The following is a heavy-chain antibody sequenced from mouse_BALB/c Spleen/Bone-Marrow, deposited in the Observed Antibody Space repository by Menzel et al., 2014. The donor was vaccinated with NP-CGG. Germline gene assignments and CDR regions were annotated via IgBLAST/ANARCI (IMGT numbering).Heavy chain of an antibody. CDR2: INPSNGRT. V-gene: IGHV1S81*02. CDR3: ARVGFSFDY. D-gene: IGHD3-1*01. J-gene: IGHJ2*01. Sequence: VQLQQSGAELVKPGASVKLSCKASGYTFTSYWMHWVKQRPGQGLEWIGEINPSNGRTNYNGKFKGKATLTADRSSSTASMQLSSLTSEDSAVYFCARVGFSFDYWGQGTTLTVSS. CDR1: GYTFTSYW.